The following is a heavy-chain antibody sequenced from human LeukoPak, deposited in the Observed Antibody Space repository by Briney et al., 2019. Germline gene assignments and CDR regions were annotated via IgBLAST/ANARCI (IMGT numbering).Heavy chain of an antibody. CDR3: ARSSYSSSWDFDY. J-gene: IGHJ4*02. Sequence: GGSLRLSCAASGFTFSSYDMHWIRQATEKGLEWVSAIGTAGDTYYPGSVKGRFTISRENAKNSLYLQMNSLRAGDTAVYYCARSSYSSSWDFDYWGQGTLVTVSS. V-gene: IGHV3-13*04. CDR2: IGTAGDT. CDR1: GFTFSSYD. D-gene: IGHD6-13*01.